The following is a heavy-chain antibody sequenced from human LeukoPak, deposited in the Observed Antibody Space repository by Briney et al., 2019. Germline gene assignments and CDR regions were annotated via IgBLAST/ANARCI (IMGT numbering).Heavy chain of an antibody. CDR1: GGSFSGYY. V-gene: IGHV4-34*01. Sequence: SETLSLTCAVYGGSFSGYYWSWIRQPPGKGLEWIGEINHGGSTNYNPSLKSRVTISVDTSKNQFSLKLSSVTAADTAVYYCARGCRDGYSNYWYFDLWGRGTLATVSS. CDR2: INHGGST. CDR3: ARGCRDGYSNYWYFDL. J-gene: IGHJ2*01. D-gene: IGHD5-24*01.